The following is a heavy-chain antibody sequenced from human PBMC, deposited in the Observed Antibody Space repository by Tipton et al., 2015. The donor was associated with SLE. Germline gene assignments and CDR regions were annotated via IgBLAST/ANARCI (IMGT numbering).Heavy chain of an antibody. D-gene: IGHD3-9*01. J-gene: IGHJ4*02. CDR3: ARVGNYDILTGNFDY. Sequence: SLRLSCAASGFTFSSYAMHWVRQAPGKGLAWVAVISYDGSNKYYADSVKGRFTISRDNSKNTLYLQMNSLRAEDTAVYYCARVGNYDILTGNFDYWGQGTLVTVSS. V-gene: IGHV3-30-3*01. CDR2: ISYDGSNK. CDR1: GFTFSSYA.